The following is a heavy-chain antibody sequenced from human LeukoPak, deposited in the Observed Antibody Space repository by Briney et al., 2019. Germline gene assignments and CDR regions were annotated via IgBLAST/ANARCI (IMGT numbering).Heavy chain of an antibody. CDR2: IYYSGST. D-gene: IGHD6-13*01. Sequence: SETLSLTCTVSGGSISSYYWSWIRQPPGKGLEWIGYIYYSGSTNYNPSLKSRVTISVDTSKNQFSLKLSPVTAADTAVYYCARGMSIAAAGNYWYFDLWGRGTLVTVSS. V-gene: IGHV4-59*01. CDR3: ARGMSIAAAGNYWYFDL. CDR1: GGSISSYY. J-gene: IGHJ2*01.